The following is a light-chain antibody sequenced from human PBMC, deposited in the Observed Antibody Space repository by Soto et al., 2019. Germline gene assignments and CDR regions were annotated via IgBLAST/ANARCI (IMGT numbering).Light chain of an antibody. J-gene: IGKJ1*01. CDR3: QQYDNSVWT. Sequence: EILFAQSPGPLSLSPGGRATLSFRASQSVSSNFLAWYQEKPGQAPRLLIYGASSRATGIPDRFSGSGSGTDFTLTISRLEPEDLAVYYCQQYDNSVWTFGQGTKVDIK. CDR2: GAS. CDR1: QSVSSNF. V-gene: IGKV3-20*01.